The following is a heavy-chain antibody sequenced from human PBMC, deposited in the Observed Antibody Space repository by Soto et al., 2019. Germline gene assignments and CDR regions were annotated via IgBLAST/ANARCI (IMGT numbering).Heavy chain of an antibody. CDR1: GGSMSRYY. D-gene: IGHD1-1*01. J-gene: IGHJ5*02. V-gene: IGHV4-59*01. Sequence: SETLSLTCTVSGGSMSRYYWTWIRQPPGRGLEWIGNIHYTGSTNYNPSLKSRVTILLGTSTSQFSLKVSSVTAADTAVYYCARDLTISSTDGPLDPWGHGTLVTVSS. CDR3: ARDLTISSTDGPLDP. CDR2: IHYTGST.